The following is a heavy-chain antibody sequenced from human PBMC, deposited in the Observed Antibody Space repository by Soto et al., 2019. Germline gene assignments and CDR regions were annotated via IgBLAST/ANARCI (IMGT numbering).Heavy chain of an antibody. J-gene: IGHJ5*02. Sequence: PSETLSLTCTVSGGSISSSSYYWGWIRQPPGKGLEWIGSIYYSGSTYYSPSLKSRVTISVDTSKNQFSLKLSSVTAADTAVYYCARLGGGSCYSGCWFDPWGQGTLVTVSS. CDR2: IYYSGST. CDR1: GGSISSSSYY. CDR3: ARLGGGSCYSGCWFDP. D-gene: IGHD2-15*01. V-gene: IGHV4-39*01.